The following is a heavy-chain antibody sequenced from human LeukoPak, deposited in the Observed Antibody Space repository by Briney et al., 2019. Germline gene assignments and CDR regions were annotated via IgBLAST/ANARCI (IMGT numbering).Heavy chain of an antibody. Sequence: SETLSLTCTVSGGSISSDYWSWIRQPPGKGLECIGYIYTSGSTNYNPSLKSRVTISVDTSKNQFSLKLSSVTSADTAVYYCARDFWSDNYYDSSGVTPWGPGTLVTVSS. V-gene: IGHV4-4*09. CDR3: ARDFWSDNYYDSSGVTP. CDR1: GGSISSDY. D-gene: IGHD3-22*01. J-gene: IGHJ5*02. CDR2: IYTSGST.